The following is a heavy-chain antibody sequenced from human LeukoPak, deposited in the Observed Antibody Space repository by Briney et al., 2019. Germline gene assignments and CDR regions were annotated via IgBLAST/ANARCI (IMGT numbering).Heavy chain of an antibody. CDR1: GGSFSGYY. Sequence: SETLSLTCAVYGGSFSGYYWSWIRQPPGKGLEWIGEINRSGSTNYNPSLKSRVTISVDTSKNQFSLKLSSVTAADTAVYYCARGQRYSSGWYYGDAFDIWGQGTMVTVSS. V-gene: IGHV4-34*01. D-gene: IGHD6-19*01. J-gene: IGHJ3*02. CDR2: INRSGST. CDR3: ARGQRYSSGWYYGDAFDI.